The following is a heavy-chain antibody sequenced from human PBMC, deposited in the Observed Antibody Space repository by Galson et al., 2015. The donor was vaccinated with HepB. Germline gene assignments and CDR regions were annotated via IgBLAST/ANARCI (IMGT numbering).Heavy chain of an antibody. CDR3: AREAPYDFWSGPENYYYYYMDV. J-gene: IGHJ6*03. CDR1: GYTFTSYG. D-gene: IGHD3-3*01. CDR2: ISAYNGNT. Sequence: QSGAEVKKPGASVKVSCKASGYTFTSYGISWVRQAPGQGLEWMGWISAYNGNTNYAQKLQGRVTVTTDTSTSTAYMELRSLRSDDTAVYYCAREAPYDFWSGPENYYYYYMDVWGKGTTVTVSS. V-gene: IGHV1-18*01.